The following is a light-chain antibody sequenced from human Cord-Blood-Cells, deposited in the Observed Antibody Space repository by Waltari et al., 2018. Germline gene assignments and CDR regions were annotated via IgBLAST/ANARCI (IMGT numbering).Light chain of an antibody. Sequence: QSALTQPASVSGSPGQSITIPCTGTSRAVGGYNYVSGYQQHPAKAPKLRIYDFSKRPSGVSNRFSGSKAGNTASLTISGLQAEDEADYYCSSYTSSSTLVFGGGTKLTVL. J-gene: IGLJ2*01. CDR2: DFS. V-gene: IGLV2-14*01. CDR1: SRAVGGYNY. CDR3: SSYTSSSTLV.